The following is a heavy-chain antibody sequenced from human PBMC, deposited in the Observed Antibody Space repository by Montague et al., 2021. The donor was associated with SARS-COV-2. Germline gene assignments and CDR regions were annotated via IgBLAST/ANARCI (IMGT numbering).Heavy chain of an antibody. J-gene: IGHJ4*02. V-gene: IGHV6-1*01. CDR3: VRYSGWFYFDF. D-gene: IGHD6-19*01. Sequence: CAISGDSDGGKRLSCSSEGHTPERHLGRQRGSCLRSERKSDYAPSVRGRLTVNPDASKNEFSLELNYVTPEDTAVYYCVRYSGWFYFDFWGQGTLVTVSS. CDR2: SCLRSERKS. CDR1: GDSDGGKRLS.